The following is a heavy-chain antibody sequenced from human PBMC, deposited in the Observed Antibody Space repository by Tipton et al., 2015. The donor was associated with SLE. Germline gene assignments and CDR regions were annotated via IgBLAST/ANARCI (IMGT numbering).Heavy chain of an antibody. Sequence: TLSLTCAVSGYSISSGYFWAWIRQPPGKGLEWIGSIYHGGSTYYNPSLNSRLTISVDTSKNQFSLNLSSVTAADTAVYYCARHPRSQLLRSGAFDLWGQGTVVIVSS. CDR3: ARHPRSQLLRSGAFDL. V-gene: IGHV4-38-2*01. CDR1: GYSISSGYF. D-gene: IGHD1-26*01. CDR2: IYHGGST. J-gene: IGHJ3*01.